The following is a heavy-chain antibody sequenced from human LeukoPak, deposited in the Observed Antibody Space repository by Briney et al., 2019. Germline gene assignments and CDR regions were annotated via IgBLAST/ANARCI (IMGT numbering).Heavy chain of an antibody. CDR1: GFSFDVHA. CDR2: INDDSSDI. D-gene: IGHD2-2*01. CDR3: ARDTFQPGLIDS. V-gene: IGHV3-21*05. J-gene: IGHJ4*02. Sequence: PGGSLRLSCAASGFSFDVHAMTWVRQAPGKGLEWVSYINDDSSDIHYAGSVRGRFTISRDDARKTLYLQLSSLRVEDTAVYYCARDTFQPGLIDSWGQGTLVTVSS.